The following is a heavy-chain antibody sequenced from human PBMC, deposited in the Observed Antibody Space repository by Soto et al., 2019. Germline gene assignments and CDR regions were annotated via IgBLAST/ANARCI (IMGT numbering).Heavy chain of an antibody. V-gene: IGHV1-8*01. CDR1: GYTFSDFD. D-gene: IGHD3-16*01. CDR3: ARGNPFNYAGFDV. J-gene: IGHJ6*02. CDR2: MNAKSGNT. Sequence: QAHLEQSGAEVKRPGASVKVSCKASGYTFSDFDINWLRQASGKGPEWTGWMNAKSGNTFFAQRFQCKFNMTWDTSLSTAYMEVGSLTSDDTAMYYCARGNPFNYAGFDVWGQGTTVAVSS.